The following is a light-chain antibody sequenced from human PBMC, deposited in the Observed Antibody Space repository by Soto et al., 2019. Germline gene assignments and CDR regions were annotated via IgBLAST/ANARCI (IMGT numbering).Light chain of an antibody. V-gene: IGKV1-13*02. CDR2: DAS. CDR3: QQFNSYPIT. CDR1: QGISSA. Sequence: AIEFTQTPSSLSSSVGDRFTITCLASQGISSALAWYQQKPGKAPKLLIYDASSLESGVPSRFSGSGSGTDFTLTISSLQPEDFATYYCQQFNSYPITFGQGTRLEMK. J-gene: IGKJ5*01.